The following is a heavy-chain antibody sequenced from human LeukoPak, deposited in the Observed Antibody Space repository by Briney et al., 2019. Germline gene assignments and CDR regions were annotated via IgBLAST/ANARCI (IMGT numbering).Heavy chain of an antibody. CDR3: ARRVEDGVFDY. D-gene: IGHD5-24*01. Sequence: SSETLSLTCAVYGGSFSGYYWSWIRQPPGKGLEWIGEINHSGSTNYNPSLKSRVTISVDTSKNQFSLKLSSVTAADTAVYYCARRVEDGVFDYWGQGTLVTVSS. V-gene: IGHV4-34*01. J-gene: IGHJ4*02. CDR2: INHSGST. CDR1: GGSFSGYY.